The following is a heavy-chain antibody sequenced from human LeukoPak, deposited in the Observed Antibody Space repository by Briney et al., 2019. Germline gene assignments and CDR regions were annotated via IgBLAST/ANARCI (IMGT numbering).Heavy chain of an antibody. V-gene: IGHV1-69*13. CDR1: GGTFSSYA. CDR2: IIPIFGTA. CDR3: ARVSQLWDYYYYGMDV. Sequence: ASVKVSCKASGGTFSSYAISWVRQAPGQGLEWMGGIIPIFGTANYAQKFQGRVTITADESTSTAYMELSSLRSEDTAVYYCARVSQLWDYYYYGMDVWGKGTTVTVSS. J-gene: IGHJ6*04. D-gene: IGHD5-18*01.